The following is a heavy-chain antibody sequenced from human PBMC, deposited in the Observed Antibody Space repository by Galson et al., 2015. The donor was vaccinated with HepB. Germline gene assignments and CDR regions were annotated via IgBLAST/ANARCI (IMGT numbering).Heavy chain of an antibody. CDR3: ARGYCSSTSCYALDY. CDR2: INPSGGST. J-gene: IGHJ4*02. CDR1: GYTFNSYY. D-gene: IGHD2-2*01. V-gene: IGHV1-46*02. Sequence: SVKVSCKASGYTFNSYYMHWARQAPGQGLEWMGIINPSGGSTSYAQKFQGRVTMTRDTSTSTVYMELSSLRSEDTAVYYCARGYCSSTSCYALDYWGQGTLVTVSS.